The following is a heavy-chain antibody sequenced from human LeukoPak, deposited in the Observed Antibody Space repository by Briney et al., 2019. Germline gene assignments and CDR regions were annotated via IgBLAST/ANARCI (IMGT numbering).Heavy chain of an antibody. CDR3: ATSTAAAGTD. D-gene: IGHD6-13*01. J-gene: IGHJ4*02. Sequence: GGSLRLSCAASGFTLSNLWMSWVRQAPGKGPKWVANIKQDGSDKYYVDSVKGRFTISRDNAKNSLYLQMNSLRAEDTAIYYCATSTAAAGTDWGQGTLVTVSS. V-gene: IGHV3-7*03. CDR1: GFTLSNLW. CDR2: IKQDGSDK.